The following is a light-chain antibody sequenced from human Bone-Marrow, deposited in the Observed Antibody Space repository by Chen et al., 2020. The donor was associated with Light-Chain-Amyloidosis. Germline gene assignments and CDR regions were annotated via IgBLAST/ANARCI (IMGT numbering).Light chain of an antibody. CDR1: DLPTKY. Sequence: SSELTLPPSVSVSPGQTARITCSGDDLPTKYAYWYQQKPGQAPVLVIHRDTERPSGISERFSGSSSGTTATLTISGVQAEDEADYHCQSADSSGTYEVIFGGGTKLTVL. CDR3: QSADSSGTYEVI. CDR2: RDT. V-gene: IGLV3-25*03. J-gene: IGLJ2*01.